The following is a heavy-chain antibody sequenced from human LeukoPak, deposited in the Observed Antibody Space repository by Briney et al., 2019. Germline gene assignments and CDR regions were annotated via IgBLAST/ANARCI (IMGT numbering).Heavy chain of an antibody. CDR3: ASPRGSTVVTPYAFDI. Sequence: ASVKVSCKASGYTFTAYYIHWVRQAPGHGLEWMGCINPNSGGTNYAQKFQGRVTMTRDTSISTVYLELSRLRSDDTAVYYCASPRGSTVVTPYAFDIWGQGTMVTVSS. CDR2: INPNSGGT. V-gene: IGHV1-2*02. J-gene: IGHJ3*02. D-gene: IGHD4-23*01. CDR1: GYTFTAYY.